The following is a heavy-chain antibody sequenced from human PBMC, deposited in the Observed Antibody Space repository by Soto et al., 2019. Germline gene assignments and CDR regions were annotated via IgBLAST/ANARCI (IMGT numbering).Heavy chain of an antibody. D-gene: IGHD3-16*02. J-gene: IGHJ4*02. CDR3: ARADRAIYDYIWGSYLFDY. CDR2: INPNSGGT. Sequence: GASVKVPCKASGYTLTGYYMHWVRQSPGQGLEWMGWINPNSGGTNYAQNFQGWDTMTRDTSISTAYMELSRLRSDDTAVYYCARADRAIYDYIWGSYLFDYWGQGTLVTVSS. CDR1: GYTLTGYY. V-gene: IGHV1-2*04.